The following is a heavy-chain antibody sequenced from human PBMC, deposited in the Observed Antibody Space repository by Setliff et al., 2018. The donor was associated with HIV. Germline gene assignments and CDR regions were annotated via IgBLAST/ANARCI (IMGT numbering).Heavy chain of an antibody. J-gene: IGHJ6*03. Sequence: SETLSLTCTVSGDSVNDRSYFWGWIRQPPGKGLEWIGTFYYSGSTYYNPSLKSRVTISVDTSKNQFSLKLSSVTAADTAVYYCARTKDCSNTSCPGTHYYYYMDVWGKGTTVTVSS. V-gene: IGHV4-39*01. CDR1: GDSVNDRSYF. CDR2: FYYSGST. CDR3: ARTKDCSNTSCPGTHYYYYMDV. D-gene: IGHD2-2*01.